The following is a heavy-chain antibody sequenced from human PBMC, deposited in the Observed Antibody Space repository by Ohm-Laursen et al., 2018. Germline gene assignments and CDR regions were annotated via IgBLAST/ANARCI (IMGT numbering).Heavy chain of an antibody. CDR1: GGSISTYY. D-gene: IGHD4-17*01. Sequence: TLSLTWTVSGGSISTYYWSWIRQPPGKGLEWIGRIYTSGSTNYNPSLESRVTISADTSKNQFSLRLTSVTAADTAVYYCARQDSGDYYFDHWGQGTLVTVSS. CDR2: IYTSGST. V-gene: IGHV4-4*07. J-gene: IGHJ4*02. CDR3: ARQDSGDYYFDH.